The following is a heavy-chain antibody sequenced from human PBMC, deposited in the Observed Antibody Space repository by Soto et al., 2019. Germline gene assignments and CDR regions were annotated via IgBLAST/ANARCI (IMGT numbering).Heavy chain of an antibody. V-gene: IGHV4-39*01. D-gene: IGHD3-10*01. CDR2: SSYNGGT. Sequence: PXETLSLTCTVSTDSSSFTNSYWGWIRQPPGKGLQWIGSSSYNGGTFYNPSLKGRVVISFDTSKKQSSLQVTSVTAADTAVYFCARHRIEVVWRGFDFWGQGSPVTVSS. CDR1: TDSSSFTNSY. J-gene: IGHJ4*02. CDR3: ARHRIEVVWRGFDF.